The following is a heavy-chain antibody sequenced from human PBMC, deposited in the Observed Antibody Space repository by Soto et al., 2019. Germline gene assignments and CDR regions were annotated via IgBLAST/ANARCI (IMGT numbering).Heavy chain of an antibody. J-gene: IGHJ4*02. V-gene: IGHV3-7*03. D-gene: IGHD2-2*01. CDR3: VRERVAWVICSGTSCLDY. CDR2: INDDGNEK. Sequence: EVQLVESGGGLVQPGGSLRLSCAASGFTFSNYWMSWVRQDAGKGLEWVANINDDGNEKYNVDSVKGRFTISRDNAQNSLYLKMNTLRVEDTAIYYCVRERVAWVICSGTSCLDYWGQGTQVTVSS. CDR1: GFTFSNYW.